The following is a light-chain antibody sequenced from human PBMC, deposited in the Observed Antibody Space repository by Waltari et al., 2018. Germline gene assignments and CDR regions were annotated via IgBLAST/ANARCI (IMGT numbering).Light chain of an antibody. V-gene: IGLV2-14*01. CDR1: SRDVGGYNY. J-gene: IGLJ1*01. CDR2: EVS. Sequence: QSALTQPASVSVSPGQSITISCTGTSRDVGGYNYVSWYQQHPGKAPKLMIYEVSNRPSGVSNRFSGSKSGNTASLTISGLQAEDEADYYCSSYTRVFGTGTKVTVL. CDR3: SSYTRV.